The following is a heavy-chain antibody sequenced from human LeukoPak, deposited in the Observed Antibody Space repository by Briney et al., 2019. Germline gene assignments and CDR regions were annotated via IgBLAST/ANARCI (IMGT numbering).Heavy chain of an antibody. D-gene: IGHD3-10*01. J-gene: IGHJ3*02. CDR1: GGTFSSYA. CDR3: ARDLGGAGGFYAFDI. CDR2: IIPILGIA. Sequence: SVKVSCKASGGTFSSYAISWVRQAPGQGLEWMGRIIPILGIANYPQKFQGRVTITADKSTSTAYMELSSLRSEDTAVYYCARDLGGAGGFYAFDIWGQGTMVTVSS. V-gene: IGHV1-69*04.